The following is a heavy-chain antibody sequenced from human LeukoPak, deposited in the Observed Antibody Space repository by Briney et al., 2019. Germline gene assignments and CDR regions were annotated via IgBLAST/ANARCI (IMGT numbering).Heavy chain of an antibody. V-gene: IGHV5-10-1*01. CDR3: ASGYSGYDTPHFDY. CDR2: IDPSDSYT. D-gene: IGHD5-12*01. CDR1: GYSFTSYW. J-gene: IGHJ4*02. Sequence: GESLRISCKGSGYSFTSYWISWVRQMPGKGLEWMGRIDPSDSYTNYSPSFQGHVTISADKSISTAYMQWSSLKASDTAMYYCASGYSGYDTPHFDYWGQGTLVTVAS.